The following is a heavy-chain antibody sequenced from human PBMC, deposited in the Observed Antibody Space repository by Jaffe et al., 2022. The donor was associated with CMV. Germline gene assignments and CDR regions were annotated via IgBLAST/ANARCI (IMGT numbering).Heavy chain of an antibody. D-gene: IGHD6-19*01. CDR2: INSDGSST. V-gene: IGHV3-74*01. CDR3: AREQTPLPSSAPPDY. CDR1: GFTFSSYW. J-gene: IGHJ4*02. Sequence: EVQLVESGGGLVQPGGSLRLSCAASGFTFSSYWMHWVRQAPGKGLVWVSRINSDGSSTSYADSVKGRFTISRDNAKNTLYLQMNSLRAEDTAVYYCAREQTPLPSSAPPDYWGQGTLVTVSS.